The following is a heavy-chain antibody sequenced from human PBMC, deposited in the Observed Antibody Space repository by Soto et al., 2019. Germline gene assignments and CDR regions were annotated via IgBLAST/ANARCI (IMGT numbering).Heavy chain of an antibody. CDR1: GASIDSSAYY. CDR3: GNPGGDFVLPCDY. V-gene: IGHV4-39*01. Sequence: SEALSLSCTVSGASIDSSAYYWAWIRQPPGKGLEWIGRIFYSGTAYYNPSLAGRVTMSVDTSKNQFSLNRNSVTAADTAVYFCGNPGGDFVLPCDYWGQGTLVTVSS. CDR2: IFYSGTA. D-gene: IGHD2-21*02. J-gene: IGHJ4*02.